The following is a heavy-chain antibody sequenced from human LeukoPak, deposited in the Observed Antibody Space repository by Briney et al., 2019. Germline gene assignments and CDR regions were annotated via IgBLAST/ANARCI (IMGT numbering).Heavy chain of an antibody. CDR2: IHSDGSST. J-gene: IGHJ4*02. D-gene: IGHD3-22*01. Sequence: GGSLRLSCAASGFTFSSYWMHWVRQAPGKGLVWVSRIHSDGSSTSYADSVRGRFTISRDDAKCTLYLQMNSLRAEDTAVYYCARSGWPYYFDYWGQGTLVTVSS. CDR3: ARSGWPYYFDY. V-gene: IGHV3-74*01. CDR1: GFTFSSYW.